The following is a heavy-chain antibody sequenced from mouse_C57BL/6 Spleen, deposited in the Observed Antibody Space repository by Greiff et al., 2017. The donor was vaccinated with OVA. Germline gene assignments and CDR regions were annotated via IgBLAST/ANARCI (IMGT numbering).Heavy chain of an antibody. Sequence: VKLMESGPELVKPGASVKISCKASGYAFSSSWMNWVKQRPGKGLEWIGRIYPGDGDTNYNGKFKGKATMTADKSSSTAYMQLSSLTSEDSAVYFCARWGTTVVATGAMDYWGQGTSVTVSS. CDR1: GYAFSSSW. V-gene: IGHV1-82*01. CDR3: ARWGTTVVATGAMDY. CDR2: IYPGDGDT. D-gene: IGHD1-1*01. J-gene: IGHJ4*01.